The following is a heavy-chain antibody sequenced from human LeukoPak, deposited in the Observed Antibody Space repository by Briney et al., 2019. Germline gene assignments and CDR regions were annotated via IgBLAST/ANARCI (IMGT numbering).Heavy chain of an antibody. CDR2: IRSKANDHAT. D-gene: IGHD4-17*01. J-gene: IGHJ4*02. V-gene: IGHV3-73*01. Sequence: GGSLRLSCAGSGFTFSGSAMHWVRQSRGKGREWVGRIRSKANDHATAYAASVRGRFTISRDDSENTAYLQMNSLKTEDTAIYYCTRRLMTTVNDYWGQGTLVTVSS. CDR3: TRRLMTTVNDY. CDR1: GFTFSGSA.